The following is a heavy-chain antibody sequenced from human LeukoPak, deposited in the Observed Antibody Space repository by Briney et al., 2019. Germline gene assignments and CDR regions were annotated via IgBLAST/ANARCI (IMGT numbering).Heavy chain of an antibody. CDR3: ARDPGYSSGWYWGPDP. CDR1: GGSISSSSYY. CDR2: IYYSGST. J-gene: IGHJ5*02. D-gene: IGHD6-19*01. V-gene: IGHV4-39*02. Sequence: SETLSLTCTVSGGSISSSSYYWGWIRQPPGKGLEWIGSIYYSGSTYYNPSLKSRVTISVDTSKNQFSLKLSSVTAADTAVYYCARDPGYSSGWYWGPDPWGQGTLVTVSS.